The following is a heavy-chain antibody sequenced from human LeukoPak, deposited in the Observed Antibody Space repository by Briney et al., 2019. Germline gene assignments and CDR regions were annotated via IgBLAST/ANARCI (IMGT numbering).Heavy chain of an antibody. D-gene: IGHD3-22*01. J-gene: IGHJ1*01. CDR3: ARGDSSGRREGYFQH. CDR1: GYTFTSYG. CDR2: ISAYNGNT. V-gene: IGHV1-18*01. Sequence: ASVKVSCKASGYTFTSYGISWVRQAPGQGLEWMGWISAYNGNTNYAQKLQGRVTMTTDTSTSTAYMELRSLRSEDTAVYYCARGDSSGRREGYFQHWGQGTLVTVSS.